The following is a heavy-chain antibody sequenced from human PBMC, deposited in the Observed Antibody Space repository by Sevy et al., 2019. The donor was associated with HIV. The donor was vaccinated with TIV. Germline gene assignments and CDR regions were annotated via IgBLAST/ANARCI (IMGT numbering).Heavy chain of an antibody. V-gene: IGHV3-11*06. CDR2: ISSRSTYT. CDR3: AREIREFLSPTSFDL. J-gene: IGHJ5*01. Sequence: GSLRLSCEVSGFIFSDFYMSWIRQAPGKGLEWISFISSRSTYTNYTNSVKGRFTISRDNAKNSLYLQMDSLRVEDTAVYYCAREIREFLSPTSFDLWGQGTLVTVSS. CDR1: GFIFSDFY. D-gene: IGHD3-10*01.